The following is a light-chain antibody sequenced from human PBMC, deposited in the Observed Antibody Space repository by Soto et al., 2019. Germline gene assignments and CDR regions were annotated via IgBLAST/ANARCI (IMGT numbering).Light chain of an antibody. J-gene: IGLJ2*01. CDR2: DVS. CDR3: SSYTSSSTVV. V-gene: IGLV2-14*01. CDR1: SSDVGGYKY. Sequence: QSALTQPASVSGSPGQSITISCTGTSSDVGGYKYVSWYQQHPGKAPKLMIYDVSNRPSGVSNRFSGSKSGNTASLTIYGLHAEDEADYYCSSYTSSSTVVFGGGTKLTVL.